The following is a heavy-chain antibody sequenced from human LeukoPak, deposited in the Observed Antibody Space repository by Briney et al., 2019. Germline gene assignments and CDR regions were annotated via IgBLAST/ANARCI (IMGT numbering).Heavy chain of an antibody. V-gene: IGHV4-59*01. CDR3: ASFYTYGSGCTGMDV. CDR1: GGSISSYY. CDR2: IYYSGSS. Sequence: GTLSLTCTVSGGSISSYYWSWVRQPPGKGLEGMGYIYYSGSSNYNPSLMSRGTISVDTSKNQFSLKLSSVSAADAAVYYCASFYTYGSGCTGMDVWGQGTTVTVSS. D-gene: IGHD3-10*01. J-gene: IGHJ6*02.